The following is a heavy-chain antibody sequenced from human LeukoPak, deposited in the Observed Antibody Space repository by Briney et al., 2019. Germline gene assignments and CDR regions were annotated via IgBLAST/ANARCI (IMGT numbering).Heavy chain of an antibody. CDR1: GGTFSSYA. J-gene: IGHJ4*02. V-gene: IGHV1-69*13. Sequence: SVKVSCKASGGTFSSYAISWVRQAPGQGLEWMGGIIPIFGTANYAQKFQGRVTITADESTSTAYMELSSLRSEDTAVYYCATPGPGWEGPIDYWGQGTLVTVSS. CDR2: IIPIFGTA. CDR3: ATPGPGWEGPIDY. D-gene: IGHD1-26*01.